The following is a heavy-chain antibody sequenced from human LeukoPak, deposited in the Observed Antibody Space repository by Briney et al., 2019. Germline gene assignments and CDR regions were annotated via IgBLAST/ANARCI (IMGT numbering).Heavy chain of an antibody. CDR3: ARAGYTRYFDY. CDR1: GGSISTCDYS. Sequence: SQTLSLTCAVSGGSISTCDYSWSWIRQSPGKGLEWIGYIYHSRTTYYNPSLKSRVTISVDRSKNQFSLKLSSVTAADTAVYYCARAGYTRYFDYWGQGTLVTVSS. CDR2: IYHSRTT. V-gene: IGHV4-30-2*06. J-gene: IGHJ4*02. D-gene: IGHD3-9*01.